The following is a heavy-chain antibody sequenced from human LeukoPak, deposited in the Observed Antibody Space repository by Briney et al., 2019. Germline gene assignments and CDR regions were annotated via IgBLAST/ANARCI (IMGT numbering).Heavy chain of an antibody. CDR3: AKVRDTFGLYYCMDV. J-gene: IGHJ6*03. CDR1: RLTFRSYA. CDR2: ISYDGSNK. V-gene: IGHV3-30*04. D-gene: IGHD3-16*02. Sequence: VGSLRLSCAASRLTFRSYAMHSVRQAPGNGLEWVAVISYDGSNKYYADSVKGRFTISRDNSKNTLYLQMNSLRPEATAVYYCAKVRDTFGLYYCMDVWGKGTTVIVSS.